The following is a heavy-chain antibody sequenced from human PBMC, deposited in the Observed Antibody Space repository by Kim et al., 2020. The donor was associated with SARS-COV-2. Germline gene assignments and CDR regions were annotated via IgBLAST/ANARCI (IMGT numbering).Heavy chain of an antibody. CDR3: ARGIWGPHWEEYYFDY. CDR1: GGSISSSSYY. J-gene: IGHJ4*02. Sequence: SETLSLTCTVSGGSISSSSYYWGWIRQPPGKGLEWIGCIYYSGSTYYNPSLKSRVTISVDTSKNQFSLKLSSVTAADTAVYYCARGIWGPHWEEYYFDYWGQGTLVTVSS. CDR2: IYYSGST. V-gene: IGHV4-39*07. D-gene: IGHD1-20*01.